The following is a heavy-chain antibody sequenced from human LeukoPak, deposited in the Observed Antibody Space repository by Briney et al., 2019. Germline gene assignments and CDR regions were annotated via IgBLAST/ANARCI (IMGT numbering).Heavy chain of an antibody. Sequence: GGSLRLSCAASGFTFSSYGMSWVRQAPGKGLEWVSAISGSGGSTYYADSVKGRFTISRDNSKNTLYLQMNSLRAEDTAVYYCARSSGWYHRGPDYYYYYMDVWGKGTTVTVS. CDR2: ISGSGGST. J-gene: IGHJ6*03. CDR3: ARSSGWYHRGPDYYYYYMDV. CDR1: GFTFSSYG. D-gene: IGHD6-19*01. V-gene: IGHV3-23*01.